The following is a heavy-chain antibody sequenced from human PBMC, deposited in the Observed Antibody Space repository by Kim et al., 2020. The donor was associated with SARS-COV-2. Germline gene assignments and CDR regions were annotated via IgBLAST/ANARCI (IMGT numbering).Heavy chain of an antibody. D-gene: IGHD6-19*01. CDR3: AKADNSAWCVVGHYYYGMGV. J-gene: IGHJ6*02. CDR2: ISGSGDST. V-gene: IGHV3-23*01. CDR1: GFTFSTYA. Sequence: GGSLRLSCAASGFTFSTYAMTWVRQAPGKGLQWVSIISGSGDSTYYADSVKGRFTISRDNSKNTVYLQMSSLRAEDTAVFYCAKADNSAWCVVGHYYYGMGVWGQRTTVTVS.